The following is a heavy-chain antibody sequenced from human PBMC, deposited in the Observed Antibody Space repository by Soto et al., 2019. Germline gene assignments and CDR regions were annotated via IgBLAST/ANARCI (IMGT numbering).Heavy chain of an antibody. Sequence: GGSLRLSCAASGFTFSSDAMSWVRQAPGKGLEWVSSISGSGGVTDYADSVMGRFTISRDNSKNTVFLQMNSLRVEDTAVYYCAKDSAPNWYFDLWGRGTLVTVSS. D-gene: IGHD3-10*01. J-gene: IGHJ2*01. CDR3: AKDSAPNWYFDL. CDR1: GFTFSSDA. V-gene: IGHV3-23*01. CDR2: ISGSGGVT.